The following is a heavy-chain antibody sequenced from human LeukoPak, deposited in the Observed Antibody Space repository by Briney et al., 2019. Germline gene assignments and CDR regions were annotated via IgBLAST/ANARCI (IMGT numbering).Heavy chain of an antibody. V-gene: IGHV3-48*03. Sequence: GGSLRLSCAASGFTFSSYEMNWVRQAPGKGLEWVSYISSFSSTIYYADSVMGRFTISRDNAKNSLYLQMNGLRAEDTAVYYCARGVKSAIGKWNYVWFDPWGPGTLVTVSS. CDR2: ISSFSSTI. CDR1: GFTFSSYE. D-gene: IGHD1-7*01. CDR3: ARGVKSAIGKWNYVWFDP. J-gene: IGHJ5*02.